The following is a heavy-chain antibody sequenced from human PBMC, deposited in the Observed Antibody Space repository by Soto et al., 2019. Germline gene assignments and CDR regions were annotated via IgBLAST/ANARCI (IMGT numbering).Heavy chain of an antibody. CDR3: ARDSFNTGLYFDY. D-gene: IGHD2-8*02. Sequence: QVQLQESGPGLVKPSETLSLTCTVSGDSISSYYWNWIRQPPGKGLEWIGYIYSSGHTHYNPSLKGRVTMSRYTSKNQFSLNLNSVNAADPAVYYCARDSFNTGLYFDYWGRGILVTVSS. CDR1: GDSISSYY. V-gene: IGHV4-4*08. CDR2: IYSSGHT. J-gene: IGHJ4*02.